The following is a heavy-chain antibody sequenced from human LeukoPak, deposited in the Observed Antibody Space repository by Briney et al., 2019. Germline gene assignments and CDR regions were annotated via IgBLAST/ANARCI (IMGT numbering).Heavy chain of an antibody. J-gene: IGHJ4*02. CDR2: IDYSGIT. Sequence: SETLSLTCTVSGGSISSHYWNWIRQPPGKGLEYIGYIDYSGITEYNPSLKSRVTISADTSKNQLSLKVRFVTAADTAVYYCARSSYYDDAFDYWGPGTPVTVSS. CDR3: ARSSYYDDAFDY. CDR1: GGSISSHY. D-gene: IGHD3-22*01. V-gene: IGHV4-59*11.